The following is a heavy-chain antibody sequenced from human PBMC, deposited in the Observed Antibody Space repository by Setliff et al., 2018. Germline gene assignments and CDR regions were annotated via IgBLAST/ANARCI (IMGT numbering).Heavy chain of an antibody. CDR2: IYSDGVNT. Sequence: GGSLRLSCAASGFTFRTYWMQWVRQAPGKGLVWVANIYSDGVNTRYADSVKGRFSISRDNARNRLYLQMNSLRGDDTGVYYCARGIGTLDISRYFDYWGQGTLVTVSS. V-gene: IGHV3-74*01. CDR3: ARGIGTLDISRYFDY. D-gene: IGHD5-12*01. CDR1: GFTFRTYW. J-gene: IGHJ4*02.